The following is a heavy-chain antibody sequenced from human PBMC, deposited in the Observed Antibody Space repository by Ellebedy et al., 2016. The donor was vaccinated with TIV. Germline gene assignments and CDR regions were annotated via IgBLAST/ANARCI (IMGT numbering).Heavy chain of an antibody. CDR1: GGSISSSYY. D-gene: IGHD3-22*01. CDR3: ARDDYYDSSGYYHGLDY. CDR2: IYYSGST. Sequence: GSLRLSXTVSGGSISSSYYWGWIRPPPGKGLEWIGTIYYSGSTYYNPSLKSRVTISIDTSKNQFSLKLSSVTAADTAVYYCARDDYYDSSGYYHGLDYWGQGTQVTVSS. J-gene: IGHJ4*02. V-gene: IGHV4-39*07.